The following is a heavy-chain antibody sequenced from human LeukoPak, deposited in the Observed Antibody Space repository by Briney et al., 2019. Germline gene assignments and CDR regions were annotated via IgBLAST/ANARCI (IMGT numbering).Heavy chain of an antibody. D-gene: IGHD3-3*01. CDR3: ARGSAEKILYYYYYMDV. J-gene: IGHJ6*03. CDR1: GYTFTGYY. Sequence: ASVKVSCKASGYTFTGYYMHWVRQAPGQGLEWMGWINPNSGGTNYAQKFQGRVTMTRDTSISTAYMELSRLRSDDTAVYYCARGSAEKILYYYYYMDVWGKGTTVTISS. V-gene: IGHV1-2*02. CDR2: INPNSGGT.